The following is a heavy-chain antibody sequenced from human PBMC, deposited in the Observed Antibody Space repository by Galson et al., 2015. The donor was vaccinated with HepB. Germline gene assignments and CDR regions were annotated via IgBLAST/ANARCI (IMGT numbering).Heavy chain of an antibody. D-gene: IGHD6-6*01. V-gene: IGHV3-33*01. CDR1: GFSFSSYG. CDR2: IWYDGSNK. CDR3: ARDRIAARPGWFAP. Sequence: SLRLSCAASGFSFSSYGMHWVRQAPGKGLECVAVIWYDGSNKYYADSVKGRFTISRDNSRDTLYLQMNSLRAEDTAMYYCARDRIAARPGWFAPWGQGTLVTVSS. J-gene: IGHJ5*02.